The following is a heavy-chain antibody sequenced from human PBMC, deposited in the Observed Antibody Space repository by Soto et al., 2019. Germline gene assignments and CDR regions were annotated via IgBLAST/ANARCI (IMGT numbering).Heavy chain of an antibody. J-gene: IGHJ4*02. Sequence: LRLSCAASGFTFGIYAMHWVRQAPGKGLEWVAAVWYDGSNQYYGDSVKGRFTISRDNSKNTLSLQVDSLRAEDTAVYFCAREVSCSGGSCYRGNFDYWGPGTLVTVSS. CDR3: AREVSCSGGSCYRGNFDY. V-gene: IGHV3-33*01. CDR1: GFTFGIYA. CDR2: VWYDGSNQ. D-gene: IGHD2-15*01.